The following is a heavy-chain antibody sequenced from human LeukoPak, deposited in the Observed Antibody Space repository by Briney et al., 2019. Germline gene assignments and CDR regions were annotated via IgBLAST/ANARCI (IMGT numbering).Heavy chain of an antibody. V-gene: IGHV3-23*01. CDR3: AKNAAPTRYFDWLPIDY. Sequence: GGSLRLSCAASGFTFSSYAMSWVRQAPGMGLEWVSSTSGSGGGEYYADSVKGRYTISRDNSKNTLYLQMNSLRGEDTAVYYCAKNAAPTRYFDWLPIDYWGQGTLVTVSS. D-gene: IGHD3-9*01. CDR2: TSGSGGGE. J-gene: IGHJ4*02. CDR1: GFTFSSYA.